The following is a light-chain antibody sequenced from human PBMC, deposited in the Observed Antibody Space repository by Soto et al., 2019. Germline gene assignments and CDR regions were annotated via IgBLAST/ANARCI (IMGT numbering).Light chain of an antibody. V-gene: IGLV3-21*02. CDR1: NIGTES. Sequence: ELTQLLSVSVAPGQTARITCGGYNIGTESVHWYQQKPGQAPVMVVYNDKDRPSGIPKRFSGSNSGNTATLTISRVEAGDEADYYCQVWNSSSDHYVFGSGTKVTVL. CDR3: QVWNSSSDHYV. J-gene: IGLJ1*01. CDR2: NDK.